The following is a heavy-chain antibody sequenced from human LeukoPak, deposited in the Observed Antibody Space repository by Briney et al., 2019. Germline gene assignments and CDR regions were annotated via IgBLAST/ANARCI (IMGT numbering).Heavy chain of an antibody. CDR1: GFTFSSYG. Sequence: PGGSLRLSCAASGFTFSSYGMHWVRQAPGKGLEWVAVIWYDGSNKYYADSVKGRFTISRDNSKNTLYLQMNSLRAEDTAVYYCARDRLELDYYYGMDVWGQGTTVTVSS. CDR3: ARDRLELDYYYGMDV. CDR2: IWYDGSNK. V-gene: IGHV3-33*08. J-gene: IGHJ6*02. D-gene: IGHD1-7*01.